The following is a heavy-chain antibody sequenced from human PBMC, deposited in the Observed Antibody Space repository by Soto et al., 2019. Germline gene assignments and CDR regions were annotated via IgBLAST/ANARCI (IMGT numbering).Heavy chain of an antibody. D-gene: IGHD5-18*01. J-gene: IGHJ4*02. V-gene: IGHV4-31*02. Sequence: SETLSLTCTVSGGSMSTSAYYWSWIRQHPGKGLEWIGYIYYSGSTFYNPSLMSRVTISVDTSKHQFSLKMTSVTAADTAIYYCARHVSAVGRRGYFDFWGLGTLVTVSS. CDR1: GGSMSTSAYY. CDR2: IYYSGST. CDR3: ARHVSAVGRRGYFDF.